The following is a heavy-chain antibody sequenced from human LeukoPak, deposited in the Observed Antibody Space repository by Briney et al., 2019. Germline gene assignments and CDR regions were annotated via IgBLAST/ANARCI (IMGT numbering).Heavy chain of an antibody. V-gene: IGHV3-74*01. Sequence: PGGSLRLSCAASGFTFSSYWMHWVRQAPGKGLVWVSRINTDGSSTTYADSVRGRFTISRDNAKNTLYLQMNSLKTEDTAVYYCTRRLSSSRYYDYWGQGTLVTVSS. CDR3: TRRLSSSRYYDY. J-gene: IGHJ4*02. CDR2: INTDGSST. CDR1: GFTFSSYW. D-gene: IGHD6-13*01.